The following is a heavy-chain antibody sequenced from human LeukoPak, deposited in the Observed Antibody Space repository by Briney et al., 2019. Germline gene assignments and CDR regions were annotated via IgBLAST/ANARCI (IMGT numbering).Heavy chain of an antibody. V-gene: IGHV3-48*03. Sequence: GGSLRLPCAASGFTFSSYEMNWVRQAPGKGLEWVSYISSSGSTIYYADSVKGRFTISKDNAKNSLYLQMNSLRAEDTAVYYCARDMTTVTTPGSDYYCGMDVWGQGTTVTVSS. CDR2: ISSSGSTI. CDR1: GFTFSSYE. J-gene: IGHJ6*02. D-gene: IGHD4-17*01. CDR3: ARDMTTVTTPGSDYYCGMDV.